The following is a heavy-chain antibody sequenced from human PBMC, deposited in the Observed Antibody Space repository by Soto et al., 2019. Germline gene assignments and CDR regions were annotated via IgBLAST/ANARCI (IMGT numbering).Heavy chain of an antibody. J-gene: IGHJ3*02. CDR1: GDSVSSNSAA. D-gene: IGHD6-25*01. Sequence: QAQLQQSGPGLVKPSQVLSLTCAVSGDSVSSNSAAWSWVRQSPSRGLEWLGRTYYRSQWIKDYAVCVKSRISITPDTTTNQFALQLNSVTPEDTAVYYCARWANGAATFDIWGRGTTVTVSS. CDR3: ARWANGAATFDI. V-gene: IGHV6-1*01. CDR2: TYYRSQWIK.